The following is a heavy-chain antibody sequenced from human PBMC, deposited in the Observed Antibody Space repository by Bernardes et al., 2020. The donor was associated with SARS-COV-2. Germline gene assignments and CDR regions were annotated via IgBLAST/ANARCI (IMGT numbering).Heavy chain of an antibody. D-gene: IGHD6-6*01. V-gene: IGHV4-4*02. J-gene: IGHJ3*02. CDR3: ARPAVGSSPTAFDI. Sequence: SETLSLTCAVSGGSISSSNWWSWVRQPPKKGQEWIGKIYHSGSTNYNPSLKSRVTISVDKSKNQFSLKLSSVTTADTAVYYCARPAVGSSPTAFDIWGQGTMVTGSA. CDR2: IYHSGST. CDR1: GGSISSSNW.